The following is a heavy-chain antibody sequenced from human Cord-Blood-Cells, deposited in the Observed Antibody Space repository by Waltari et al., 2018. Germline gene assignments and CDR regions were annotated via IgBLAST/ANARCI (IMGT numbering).Heavy chain of an antibody. CDR3: ARHDYSNYYYGMDV. CDR1: GYTFTGYY. Sequence: QVQLVQSGAEVKKPGASVKVSCKASGYTFTGYYMHWVRQAPGQGLEWMGWMNPNSGGTNYAQKFQGGVTMTRDTSISTAYMELSRLRSDDTAVYYCARHDYSNYYYGMDVWGQGTTVTVSS. J-gene: IGHJ6*02. V-gene: IGHV1-2*02. D-gene: IGHD4-4*01. CDR2: MNPNSGGT.